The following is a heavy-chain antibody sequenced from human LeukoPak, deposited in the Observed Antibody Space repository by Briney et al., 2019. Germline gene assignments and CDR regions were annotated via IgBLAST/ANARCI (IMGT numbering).Heavy chain of an antibody. D-gene: IGHD3-16*01. Sequence: ASVKVSCTASGYTFINHAIHWVRQAPGQRLEWMGWINIGNGNTKCSQNFQGRITITRDTSATTAYMDLSGLRSEDTAVYYCARRWGRSSDYWGQGTLVTVSS. CDR2: INIGNGNT. CDR1: GYTFINHA. J-gene: IGHJ4*02. CDR3: ARRWGRSSDY. V-gene: IGHV1-3*04.